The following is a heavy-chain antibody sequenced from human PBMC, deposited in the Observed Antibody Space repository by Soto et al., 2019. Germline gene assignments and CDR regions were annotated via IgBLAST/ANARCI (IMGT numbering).Heavy chain of an antibody. CDR2: IYYSGST. D-gene: IGHD5-18*01. CDR1: GGSISSGGYY. Sequence: QVQLQESGPGLVKPSQTLSLTCTVSGGSISSGGYYWSWIRQHPGKGLEWIGYIYYSGSTYYNPSLKSLVTISVDTSKNLFSLKLSSVAAADTAVYYCAREISYHYYFDYWGQGTLVTVSS. V-gene: IGHV4-31*01. J-gene: IGHJ4*02. CDR3: AREISYHYYFDY.